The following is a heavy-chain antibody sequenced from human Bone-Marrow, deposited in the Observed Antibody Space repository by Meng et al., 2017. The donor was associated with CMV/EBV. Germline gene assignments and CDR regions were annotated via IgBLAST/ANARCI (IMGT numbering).Heavy chain of an antibody. CDR3: AREDYYDSSGPVFDY. CDR2: IIPIFGTA. D-gene: IGHD3-22*01. J-gene: IGHJ4*02. Sequence: SRCPFSNYSISWVRHAPGHGLEWMGGIIPIFGTANYAQKFQGRVTITTDESTSTAYMELSSLRSEDTAVYYCAREDYYDSSGPVFDYWGQGTLVTVSS. V-gene: IGHV1-69*05. CDR1: RCPFSNYS.